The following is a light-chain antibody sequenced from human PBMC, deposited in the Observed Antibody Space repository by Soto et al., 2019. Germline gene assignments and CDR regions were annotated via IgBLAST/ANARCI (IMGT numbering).Light chain of an antibody. V-gene: IGKV3-20*01. CDR2: DTS. CDR3: QQYGSSPRT. Sequence: IVLTQAPGTLSLSPGERATLSCRASQSVNSGYLAWYQHTPGQAPRLLIYDTSTRATGIPDRFSGSGSGTDFTLTISRLVPEDFAVFYCQQYGSSPRTFGQGTKVDIK. CDR1: QSVNSGY. J-gene: IGKJ1*01.